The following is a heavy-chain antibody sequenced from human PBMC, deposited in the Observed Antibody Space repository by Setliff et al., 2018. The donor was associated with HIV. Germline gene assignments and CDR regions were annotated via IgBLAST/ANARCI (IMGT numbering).Heavy chain of an antibody. D-gene: IGHD7-27*01. Sequence: ASVKVSCKASGYTFIDYFIHWVRQAPGQGPEWMGWISPYDLSERTSQRFRGRVTMTRDTSVNTAYLDLSGLTSDDTAIYYCARQFSNSFECWGQGTPVTVSS. CDR1: GYTFIDYF. V-gene: IGHV1-2*02. J-gene: IGHJ4*02. CDR3: ARQFSNSFEC. CDR2: ISPYDLSE.